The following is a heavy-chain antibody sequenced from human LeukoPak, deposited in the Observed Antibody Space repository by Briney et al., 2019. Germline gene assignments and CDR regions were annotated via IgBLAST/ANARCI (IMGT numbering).Heavy chain of an antibody. J-gene: IGHJ6*02. V-gene: IGHV1-24*01. CDR1: GYTLTELS. CDR2: FDPEDGET. D-gene: IGHD3-10*01. Sequence: ASVKVSCKVSGYTLTELSMHWVRQAPGKGLEWMGGFDPEDGETIYAQKSQGRVTMTEDTSTDTAYMELSSLRSEDTAVYYCATRPPQSMVRDRMDVWAKGPRSPSP. CDR3: ATRPPQSMVRDRMDV.